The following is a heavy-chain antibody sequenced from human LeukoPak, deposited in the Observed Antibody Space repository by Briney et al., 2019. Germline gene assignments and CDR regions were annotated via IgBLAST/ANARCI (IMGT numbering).Heavy chain of an antibody. Sequence: ASVKVSCKASGYTFTGYYMHWVRQAPGQGLEWMGWINPNSGGTNYAQKFQGRVTMTRDASISTAYMELSRLRSDDTAVHYCARGKWLRFFGDYWGQGTLVAVSS. D-gene: IGHD5-12*01. V-gene: IGHV1-2*02. CDR2: INPNSGGT. CDR3: ARGKWLRFFGDY. CDR1: GYTFTGYY. J-gene: IGHJ4*02.